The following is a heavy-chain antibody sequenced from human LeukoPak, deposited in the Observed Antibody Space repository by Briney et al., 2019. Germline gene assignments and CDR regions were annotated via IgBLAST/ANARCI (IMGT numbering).Heavy chain of an antibody. J-gene: IGHJ6*03. CDR3: ARGRGSGWYFYYYMDV. CDR1: GGSFSGYY. V-gene: IGHV4-34*01. D-gene: IGHD6-19*01. CDR2: INHSGST. Sequence: PSETLSLTCAVYGGSFSGYYWSWIRQPPGKGLEWIGEINHSGSTNYNPSLKSRVTISVDTSKNQFSLKLSSVTAADTAVYYCARGRGSGWYFYYYMDVRGKGTTVTVSS.